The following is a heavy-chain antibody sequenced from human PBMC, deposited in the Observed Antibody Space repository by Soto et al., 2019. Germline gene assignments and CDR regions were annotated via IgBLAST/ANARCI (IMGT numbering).Heavy chain of an antibody. D-gene: IGHD3-22*01. CDR1: GDSISSYY. V-gene: IGHV4-59*08. Sequence: PSETLSLTCTVSGDSISSYYWSWIRQPPGKGLEWIGYIHYSGSTNYNPSLKSRVTISVDTSKNQFSLKLTSVTAADAALYYCARDFFDSSDYTTNWFDPWGQGTLVTV. CDR3: ARDFFDSSDYTTNWFDP. J-gene: IGHJ5*02. CDR2: IHYSGST.